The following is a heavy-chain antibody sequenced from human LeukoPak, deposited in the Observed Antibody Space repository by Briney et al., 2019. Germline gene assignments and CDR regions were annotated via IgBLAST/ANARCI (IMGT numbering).Heavy chain of an antibody. CDR3: ARDVRWAGENMVRGGLNY. CDR2: ISAYSGNT. Sequence: GASVKVSCKASGYTFNSNGISWVRQAPGQGLKWMEWISAYSGNTNYAQKLQGRVTMTTDTSTSTAYMDLRSLRSDDTAVYYCARDVRWAGENMVRGGLNYWGQGTLVTVSS. J-gene: IGHJ4*02. D-gene: IGHD3-10*01. CDR1: GYTFNSNG. V-gene: IGHV1-18*01.